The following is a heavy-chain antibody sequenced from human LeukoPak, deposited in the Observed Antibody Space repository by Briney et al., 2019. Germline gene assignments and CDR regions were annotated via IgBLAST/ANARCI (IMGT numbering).Heavy chain of an antibody. J-gene: IGHJ4*02. D-gene: IGHD3-22*01. Sequence: GGSLRLSCAASGFTFGSYAMSWVRQAPGKGLEWVSGISGSGGSTYYADSVKGRFTISRDNSKNTLYLQMNSLRAEDTAVYYCAKPRSDYYYSAFDYWGQGTLVSLSS. CDR2: ISGSGGST. CDR1: GFTFGSYA. V-gene: IGHV3-23*01. CDR3: AKPRSDYYYSAFDY.